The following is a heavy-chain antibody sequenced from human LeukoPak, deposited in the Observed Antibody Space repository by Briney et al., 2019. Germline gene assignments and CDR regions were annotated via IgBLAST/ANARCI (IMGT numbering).Heavy chain of an antibody. Sequence: GGSLRLSCAASGFTFSSYSMNWVRQAPGKGLEWVSYISSSSSTIYYADSVKGRFTISRDNVKNSLYLQMNSLRAEDTAVYYCARGQLWFFDYWGQGTLVTVSS. D-gene: IGHD5-18*01. V-gene: IGHV3-48*04. J-gene: IGHJ4*02. CDR2: ISSSSSTI. CDR3: ARGQLWFFDY. CDR1: GFTFSSYS.